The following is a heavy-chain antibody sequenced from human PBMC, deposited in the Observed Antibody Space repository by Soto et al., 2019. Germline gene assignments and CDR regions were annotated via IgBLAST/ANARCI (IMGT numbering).Heavy chain of an antibody. CDR3: ARDPVVRGVGGMDV. Sequence: SQTLSLTCTVSGGSISSGGYYWSWIRQHPGKGLEWIGYIYYSGSTYYNPSLKSRVTISVDTSKNQFSLKLSSVTAADTAVYYCARDPVVRGVGGMDVWGQGTTVTVSS. D-gene: IGHD3-10*01. J-gene: IGHJ6*02. CDR2: IYYSGST. V-gene: IGHV4-31*03. CDR1: GGSISSGGYY.